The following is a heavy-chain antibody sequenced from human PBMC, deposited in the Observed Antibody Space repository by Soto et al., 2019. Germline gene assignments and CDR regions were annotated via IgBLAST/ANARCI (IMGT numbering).Heavy chain of an antibody. CDR3: ARSSGWYALDI. Sequence: QVPLVQSGAEVKKPGASVKISCKASGYTFSTFAIHWVRQAPGQRPEWMGWVNGGDGNTRFSQNFQGRGTLTRDASATTAYMELSSLRSEDTAVYYCARSSGWYALDIWGQGTMVSVSS. CDR2: VNGGDGNT. CDR1: GYTFSTFA. J-gene: IGHJ3*02. D-gene: IGHD6-19*01. V-gene: IGHV1-3*01.